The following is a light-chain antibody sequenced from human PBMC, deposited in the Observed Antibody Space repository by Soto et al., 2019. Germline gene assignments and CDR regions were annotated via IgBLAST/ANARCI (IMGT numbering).Light chain of an antibody. CDR1: SSNIGSNY. J-gene: IGLJ3*02. Sequence: QSALTQPPSASGTPGQRVTLSCSGSSSNIGSNYVYWYQQLPGTAPKLLIYRNNQRPSGVPDRFSGSKSGTSASLAISGLRSEDEADYYCAAWDDSLSGWVFGGGTKVTVL. CDR2: RNN. V-gene: IGLV1-47*01. CDR3: AAWDDSLSGWV.